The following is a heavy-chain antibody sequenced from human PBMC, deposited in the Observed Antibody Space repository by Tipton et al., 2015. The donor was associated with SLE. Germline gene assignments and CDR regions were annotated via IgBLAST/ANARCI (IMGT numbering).Heavy chain of an antibody. Sequence: TLSLTCAVYGGSFSGYYWSWIRQPPGKGLEWIGYIYYSGSTNYNPSLKSRVTISVDTSKNQFSLKLTSVTAADTAVYYCASRTLWGGLDYWGQGTLVTVSS. J-gene: IGHJ4*02. V-gene: IGHV4-34*01. CDR2: IYYSGST. CDR1: GGSFSGYY. CDR3: ASRTLWGGLDY. D-gene: IGHD3-3*01.